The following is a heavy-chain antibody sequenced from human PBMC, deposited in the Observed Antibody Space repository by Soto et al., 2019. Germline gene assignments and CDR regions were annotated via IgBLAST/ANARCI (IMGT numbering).Heavy chain of an antibody. Sequence: SETLSLTCTVSGGSISSYYWSWIRQPPGKGLEWIGYIYYSGSTNYNPSLKSRVTISVDTSKNQFSLKLSSVTAADTAVYYCARVVWGWYSGSYYAFDIWGQGTMVTVSS. CDR3: ARVVWGWYSGSYYAFDI. V-gene: IGHV4-59*01. CDR1: GGSISSYY. D-gene: IGHD1-26*01. CDR2: IYYSGST. J-gene: IGHJ3*02.